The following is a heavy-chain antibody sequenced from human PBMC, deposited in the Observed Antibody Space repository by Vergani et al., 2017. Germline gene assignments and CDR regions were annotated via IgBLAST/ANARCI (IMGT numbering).Heavy chain of an antibody. D-gene: IGHD3-16*01. Sequence: QVQLVQSGAEVKRPGASVKVSCKASGYTFTGYYLHWVRLAPGQGLEWMGWINPKNGLTKYAQRFQGRVSLTRDTSITTAFMELSSLRSDDTAMYYCTSFPTETSEYYDSTGYYHRFFEKWGQGTLVTGPS. J-gene: IGHJ4*02. CDR3: TSFPTETSEYYDSTGYYHRFFEK. V-gene: IGHV1-2*02. CDR2: INPKNGLT. CDR1: GYTFTGYY.